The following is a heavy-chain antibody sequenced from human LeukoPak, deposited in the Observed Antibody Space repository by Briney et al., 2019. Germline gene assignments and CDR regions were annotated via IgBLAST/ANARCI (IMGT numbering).Heavy chain of an antibody. Sequence: GGSLRLSCAASGFTFGDCGMSWVRQAPGKGLEWVSAISGSGGSTYYADSVKGRFTISRDNSKNTLYLQMNSLRAEDTAVYYCAKDWPTGYSSSWLDAFDIWGQGTMVTVSS. J-gene: IGHJ3*02. V-gene: IGHV3-23*01. D-gene: IGHD6-13*01. CDR2: ISGSGGST. CDR1: GFTFGDCG. CDR3: AKDWPTGYSSSWLDAFDI.